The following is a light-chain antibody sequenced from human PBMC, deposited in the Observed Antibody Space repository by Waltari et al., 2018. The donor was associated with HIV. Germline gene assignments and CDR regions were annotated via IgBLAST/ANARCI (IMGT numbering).Light chain of an antibody. Sequence: SVLTQSPSASGTPGQTVSIPCSGSSPNLGSNNVSWYQQLPGTAPKLLIYSNSQRPSGVPDRFSGSKSGTSASLAIGGLQSEGEADYYCAAWDDSLNGVVFGGRTKLTVL. CDR3: AAWDDSLNGVV. CDR2: SNS. J-gene: IGLJ2*01. CDR1: SPNLGSNN. V-gene: IGLV1-44*01.